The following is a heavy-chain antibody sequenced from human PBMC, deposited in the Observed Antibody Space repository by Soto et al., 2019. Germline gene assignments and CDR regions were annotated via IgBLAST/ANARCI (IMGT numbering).Heavy chain of an antibody. J-gene: IGHJ6*03. CDR1: GGSISSSSYY. CDR3: ARHHVDYDFWSGYRYYYYYMDV. Sequence: QLQLQESGPGLVKPSETLSLTCTVSGGSISSSSYYWGWIRQPPGKGLEWIGSIYYSGSTYYNPSLKSRVTISVDTSKNQFSLKLSSVTAADTAVYYCARHHVDYDFWSGYRYYYYYMDVWGKGTTVTVSS. CDR2: IYYSGST. V-gene: IGHV4-39*01. D-gene: IGHD3-3*01.